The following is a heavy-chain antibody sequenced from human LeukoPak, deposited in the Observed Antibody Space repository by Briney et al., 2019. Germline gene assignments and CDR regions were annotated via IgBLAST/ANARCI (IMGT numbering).Heavy chain of an antibody. V-gene: IGHV1-69*04. D-gene: IGHD4-17*01. CDR2: IIPILAIA. Sequence: SVKVSCKASGGTFSSYAFSWVRQAPGQGLEWMGRIIPILAIANYAQKFQGRVTISADKSTHTAYMELSSLRSEDTAMYYCASGHYGDYGQWSSMNYWGQGTLVTVSS. CDR3: ASGHYGDYGQWSSMNY. J-gene: IGHJ4*02. CDR1: GGTFSSYA.